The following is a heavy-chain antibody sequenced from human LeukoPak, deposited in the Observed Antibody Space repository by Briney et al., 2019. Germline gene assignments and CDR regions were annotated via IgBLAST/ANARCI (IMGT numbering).Heavy chain of an antibody. CDR3: ATRCTTGVCYKAYYMDV. Sequence: KPGASVKVSCKASGYTLTSYYLHWVPQAPGQGLEWLGWINLNVGGTFSAQKFQGRVTMTREASLSPAYMELSGLKSDDTAVYYCATRCTTGVCYKAYYMDVWGKGTRVTVSS. CDR2: INLNVGGT. J-gene: IGHJ6*03. V-gene: IGHV1-2*02. CDR1: GYTLTSYY. D-gene: IGHD2-8*01.